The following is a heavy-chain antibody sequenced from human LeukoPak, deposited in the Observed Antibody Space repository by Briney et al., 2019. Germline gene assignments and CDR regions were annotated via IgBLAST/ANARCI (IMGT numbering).Heavy chain of an antibody. Sequence: PSETLSLTCVDYGGSFSGYYWSWIRQPPGKGLEWIGEINHSGSTNYNPSLKSRVTISVDTSKNQFSLKLSSVTAADTAVYYCARQSGDFGYWGQGTLVTVSS. V-gene: IGHV4-34*01. D-gene: IGHD7-27*01. J-gene: IGHJ4*02. CDR2: INHSGST. CDR1: GGSFSGYY. CDR3: ARQSGDFGY.